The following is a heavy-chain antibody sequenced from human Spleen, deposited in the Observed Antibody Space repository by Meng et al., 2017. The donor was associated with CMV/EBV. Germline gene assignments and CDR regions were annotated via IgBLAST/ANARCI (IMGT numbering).Heavy chain of an antibody. J-gene: IGHJ6*02. CDR2: ISFDGSNK. V-gene: IGHV3-30*04. D-gene: IGHD1-7*01. CDR3: ARDHMAWTGTTFYYYGMDV. CDR1: GSTFRTFD. Sequence: GESLKISCAASGSTFRTFDMHWVRQAPGKGLDWVAVISFDGSNKYYADSVKGRFTVSRDNSKNTLYLQMNSLRAEDTAVYYCARDHMAWTGTTFYYYGMDVWGQGTTVTVSS.